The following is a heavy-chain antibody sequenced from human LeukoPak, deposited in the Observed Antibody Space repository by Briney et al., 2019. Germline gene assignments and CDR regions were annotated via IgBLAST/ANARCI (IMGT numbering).Heavy chain of an antibody. D-gene: IGHD4-17*01. CDR2: ISYDGSNK. CDR1: GFTFSSYA. Sequence: GRSLRLSCAASGFTFSSYAMHWVRQAPGKGLEWVAVISYDGSNKYFADSVKGRFTISRDTSKNTLYLQMNSLRAEDTAVYYCAAVSTKTYYYGLDVWGQGTTVTVSS. CDR3: AAVSTKTYYYGLDV. J-gene: IGHJ6*02. V-gene: IGHV3-30-3*01.